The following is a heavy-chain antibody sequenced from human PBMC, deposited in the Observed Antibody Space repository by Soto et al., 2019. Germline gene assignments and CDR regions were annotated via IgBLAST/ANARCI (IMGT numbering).Heavy chain of an antibody. J-gene: IGHJ4*02. CDR1: GFTFSGDW. Sequence: PGGSLRLSCAASGFTFSGDWMHWVRQAAGKGLVWVSRINMDGSSTNYADSVKGRFTISRDNAKNTQYLQMNSLRVDDTDVYYCARGPRGLYHHDYWGQGALVTVSS. D-gene: IGHD2-2*01. V-gene: IGHV3-74*01. CDR3: ARGPRGLYHHDY. CDR2: INMDGSST.